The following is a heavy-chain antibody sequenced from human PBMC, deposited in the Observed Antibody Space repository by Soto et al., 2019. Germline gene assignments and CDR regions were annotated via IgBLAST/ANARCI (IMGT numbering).Heavy chain of an antibody. J-gene: IGHJ3*02. CDR3: ASHDYSDVQDAFDI. CDR1: GYTFTSYG. Sequence: ASVKVSCKASGYTFTSYGISWVRQAPGQGLEWMGWISAYNGNTNYAQKLQGRVTMTTDTSTSTAYMELRSLRSDDTAVYYCASHDYSDVQDAFDIWGQGTMVTVSS. D-gene: IGHD4-17*01. CDR2: ISAYNGNT. V-gene: IGHV1-18*01.